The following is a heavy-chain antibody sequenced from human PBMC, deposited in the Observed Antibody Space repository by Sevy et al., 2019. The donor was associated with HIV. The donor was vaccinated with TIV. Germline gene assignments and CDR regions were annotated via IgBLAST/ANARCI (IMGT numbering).Heavy chain of an antibody. CDR2: ISSGSSYI. D-gene: IGHD3-10*01. V-gene: IGHV3-21*06. CDR3: ARDRDYYGSGTYDY. CDR1: QFTFRDYT. Sequence: GGSLGLSCAASQFTFRDYTMNWVRQTPGKGLEWISYISSGSSYIRYADSVKGRFTISRDNAENSLYLQMNRLRAEDTGVYFCARDRDYYGSGTYDYWGQGTLVTVSS. J-gene: IGHJ4*02.